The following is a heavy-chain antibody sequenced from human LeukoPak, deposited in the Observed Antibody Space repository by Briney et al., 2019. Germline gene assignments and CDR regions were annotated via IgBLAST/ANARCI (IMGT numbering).Heavy chain of an antibody. J-gene: IGHJ4*02. CDR1: GYTFSGYQ. CDR2: MNPSSGVT. Sequence: GASVKVSCKASGYTFSGYQVHWLRQAPGQGLEWMGRMNPSSGVTNYAQKFQGRVTMTRDTSINTAYLDLSALKSDDTAVYYCARVRFLEWLSFPLIDYWGQGTLVTVSS. V-gene: IGHV1-2*06. D-gene: IGHD3-3*01. CDR3: ARVRFLEWLSFPLIDY.